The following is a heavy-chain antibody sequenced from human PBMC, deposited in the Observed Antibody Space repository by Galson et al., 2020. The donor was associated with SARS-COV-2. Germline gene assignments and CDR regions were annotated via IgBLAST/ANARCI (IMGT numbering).Heavy chain of an antibody. V-gene: IGHV4-39*01. Sequence: SETLSLTCTVSGGSISSSSYYWGWIRQPPGKGLEWIGSIYYSGSTYYNPSLKSRVTISVDTSKNQFSLKLSSVTAADTAVYYCARHGANSGWLVQTPYYYGMDVWGQGTTVTVSS. CDR1: GGSISSSSYY. D-gene: IGHD6-19*01. J-gene: IGHJ6*02. CDR2: IYYSGST. CDR3: ARHGANSGWLVQTPYYYGMDV.